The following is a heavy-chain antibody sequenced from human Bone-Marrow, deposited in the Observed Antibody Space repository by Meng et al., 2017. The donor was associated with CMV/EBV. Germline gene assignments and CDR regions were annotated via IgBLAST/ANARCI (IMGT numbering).Heavy chain of an antibody. V-gene: IGHV4-59*01. D-gene: IGHD5-18*01. CDR2: IYYSGST. Sequence: SETLSLTCYVSGGSISSYYWSWIRQPPGKGLEWIGYIYYSGSTNYNPSLKSRVTISVDTSKNQFSLKLSSVTAADTAVYYCARVQPHLPYYYGMDVWGQGTTVTVSS. CDR1: GGSISSYY. J-gene: IGHJ6*02. CDR3: ARVQPHLPYYYGMDV.